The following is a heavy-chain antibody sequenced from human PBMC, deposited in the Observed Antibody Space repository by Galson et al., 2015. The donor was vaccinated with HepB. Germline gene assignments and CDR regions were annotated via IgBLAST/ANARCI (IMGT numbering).Heavy chain of an antibody. CDR1: GITFASYA. J-gene: IGHJ4*02. D-gene: IGHD3-22*01. CDR2: LTGSGGST. CDR3: ARDVGNYYDRSGYYYGFDY. Sequence: SLRLSCAASGITFASYAMSWVRQAPGKGLEWVSSLTGSGGSTYYAESVKGRFTISRDNSKNTVYLQMNSLRAEDTAVYYCARDVGNYYDRSGYYYGFDYWGQGTLVTVSS. V-gene: IGHV3-23*01.